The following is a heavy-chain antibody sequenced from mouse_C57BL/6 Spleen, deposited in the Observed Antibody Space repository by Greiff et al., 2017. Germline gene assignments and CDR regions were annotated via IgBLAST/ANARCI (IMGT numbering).Heavy chain of an antibody. D-gene: IGHD4-1*01. CDR1: GYSITSGYY. CDR2: ISYDGSN. CDR3: ARRGTGTVFAY. Sequence: EVKLQESGPGLVKPSQSLSLTCSVTGYSITSGYYWNWIRQFPGNKLEWMGYISYDGSNNYNPSLKNRSSITRDTSKNQFFLKLNSVTTEDTATYYCARRGTGTVFAYWGQGTLVTVSA. V-gene: IGHV3-6*01. J-gene: IGHJ3*01.